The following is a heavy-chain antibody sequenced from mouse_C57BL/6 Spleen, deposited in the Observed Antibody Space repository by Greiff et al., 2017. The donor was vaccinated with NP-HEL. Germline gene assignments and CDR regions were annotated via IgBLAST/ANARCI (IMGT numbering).Heavy chain of an antibody. V-gene: IGHV1-52*01. CDR3: AGGYYGVYYALDY. Sequence: VQLQQPGAELVRPGSSVKLSCKASGYTFTSYWMHWVKQRPIQGLEWIGNINPSDSETHYNQKFKGKATLTVDKSSSTAYMQLSSLTSEDSAVYYCAGGYYGVYYALDYWGQGTSVTVSS. CDR2: INPSDSET. CDR1: GYTFTSYW. D-gene: IGHD1-1*01. J-gene: IGHJ4*01.